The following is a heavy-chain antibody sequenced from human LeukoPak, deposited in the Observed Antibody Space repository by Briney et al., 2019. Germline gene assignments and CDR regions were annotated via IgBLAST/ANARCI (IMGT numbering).Heavy chain of an antibody. Sequence: SETLSLTCAVYGGSFSGYYWSWIRQPPGKGLEWIGEINHSGSTNYNPSLKSRVTISVDTSKNQFSLKLSSVTAADTAVYYCARRTYYYDSSGYSSSSHSLKYYFDYWGQGTLVTVSS. CDR2: INHSGST. V-gene: IGHV4-34*01. D-gene: IGHD3-22*01. CDR3: ARRTYYYDSSGYSSSSHSLKYYFDY. J-gene: IGHJ4*02. CDR1: GGSFSGYY.